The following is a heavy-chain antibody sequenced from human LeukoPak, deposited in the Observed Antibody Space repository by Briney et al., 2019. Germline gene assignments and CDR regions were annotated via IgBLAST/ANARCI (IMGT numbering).Heavy chain of an antibody. D-gene: IGHD6-6*01. CDR2: IYYNGIT. CDR1: GGSITRSSFY. J-gene: IGHJ4*02. V-gene: IGHV4-39*02. CDR3: ARLNIGTRNSFDY. Sequence: SKTLSLTCNVSGGSITRSSFYWGWIRQPPGRGLEWIGSIYYNGITHHNPSLGGRVTISVDTSKNHFSLNLRSVTAADTAVYSCARLNIGTRNSFDYWGQGTLVTVSS.